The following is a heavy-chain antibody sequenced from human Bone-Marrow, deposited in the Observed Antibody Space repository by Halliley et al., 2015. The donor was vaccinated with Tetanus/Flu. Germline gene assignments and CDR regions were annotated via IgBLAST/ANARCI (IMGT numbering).Heavy chain of an antibody. V-gene: IGHV4-31*03. J-gene: IGHJ5*02. CDR3: ARGPTVAARGNWFDP. CDR2: ISYSGSA. D-gene: IGHD4-17*01. Sequence: TLSLTCTVSGGSISSGNFYWSWIRQHPGKGLEWFGYISYSGSAYSKPSLESRVSISLDTSKNQFSLKMNSVTAADTAVYYCARGPTVAARGNWFDPWGQGTLVIVSS. CDR1: GGSISSGNFY.